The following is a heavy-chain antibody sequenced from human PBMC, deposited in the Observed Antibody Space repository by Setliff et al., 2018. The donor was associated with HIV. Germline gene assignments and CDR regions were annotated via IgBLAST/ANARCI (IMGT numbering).Heavy chain of an antibody. Sequence: SETLSLTCTASYATISTADYYRSWIRQPPGKGLEWIGSIYHSGTTNYNSSLKSRVTISVDTSKNQFSLKLSSVTAADTAVYYCARGDPFTDFDSWGQGTLVTVSS. V-gene: IGHV4-39*07. CDR2: IYHSGTT. CDR3: ARGDPFTDFDS. D-gene: IGHD3-16*01. CDR1: YATISTADYY. J-gene: IGHJ4*02.